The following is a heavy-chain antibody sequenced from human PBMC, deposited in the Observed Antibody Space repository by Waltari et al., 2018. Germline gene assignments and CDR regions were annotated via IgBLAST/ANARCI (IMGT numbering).Heavy chain of an antibody. CDR1: GFTFGASA. CDR3: TRGSPGGITFGGVIAY. J-gene: IGHJ4*02. V-gene: IGHV3-49*04. CDR2: ISSKAYGGTT. Sequence: EVQLVESGGVLVQSGRSLRLPCTASGFTFGASATRWVRQAPGKGLEWVGFISSKAYGGTTEYAASVKGRFTISRDDSKSIAYLQMNSLKTEDTAVYYCTRGSPGGITFGGVIAYWGQGTLVTVSS. D-gene: IGHD3-16*01.